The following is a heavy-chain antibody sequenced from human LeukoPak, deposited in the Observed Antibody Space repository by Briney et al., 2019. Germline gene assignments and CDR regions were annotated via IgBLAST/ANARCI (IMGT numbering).Heavy chain of an antibody. J-gene: IGHJ4*02. Sequence: GASVKVSCKASGYTFTSYAMNWVRQAPGQGLEWMGWINTNTGNPTYAQGFTGRFVFSLDTSVSTAYLQISSLKAEDTAVYYCARLDQYHYDSSGYGIFDYWGQGTLVTVSS. CDR2: INTNTGNP. V-gene: IGHV7-4-1*02. D-gene: IGHD3-22*01. CDR1: GYTFTSYA. CDR3: ARLDQYHYDSSGYGIFDY.